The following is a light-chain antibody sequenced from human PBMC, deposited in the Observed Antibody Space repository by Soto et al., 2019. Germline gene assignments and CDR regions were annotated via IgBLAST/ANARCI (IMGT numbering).Light chain of an antibody. CDR2: AAS. V-gene: IGKV1-6*01. J-gene: IGKJ2*01. CDR1: QGIRTD. Sequence: AIQMTQSPSSLSASVGDRVTITCRASQGIRTDLGWYQQKPGKAPKLLIYAASSLETGVPSRFSGSGSGTDFTLTISSLQPEDFATYYCLQDYIYAPTFGQGTKLEIK. CDR3: LQDYIYAPT.